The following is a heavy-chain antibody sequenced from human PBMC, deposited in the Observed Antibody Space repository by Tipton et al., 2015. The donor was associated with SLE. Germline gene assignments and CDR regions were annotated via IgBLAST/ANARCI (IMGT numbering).Heavy chain of an antibody. D-gene: IGHD6-19*01. J-gene: IGHJ5*02. V-gene: IGHV3-30-3*01. Sequence: SLRLSCAASGFTFSSYAMHWVRQAPGKGLEWVAVISYDGSNNYYADSVKGRFTISRDNSKNTLYLQMNSLRAEDTAVYYCARDRIAVSMGNWFDPWGQGTLVTVSS. CDR2: ISYDGSNN. CDR3: ARDRIAVSMGNWFDP. CDR1: GFTFSSYA.